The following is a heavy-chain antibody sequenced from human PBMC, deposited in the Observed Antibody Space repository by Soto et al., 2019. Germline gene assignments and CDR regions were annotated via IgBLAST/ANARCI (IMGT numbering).Heavy chain of an antibody. Sequence: EVQLVESGGGLIQPGGSLRLSCAASGFTVSSNYMSWVRQAPGKGLEWVSVIYSGGSTYYADSVKGRFTISRDNSKNTLYLQMNSLRAEDTAVYYCARSRFGELLPNDYWGQGTLVTVSS. CDR3: ARSRFGELLPNDY. CDR2: IYSGGST. J-gene: IGHJ4*02. CDR1: GFTVSSNY. V-gene: IGHV3-53*01. D-gene: IGHD3-10*01.